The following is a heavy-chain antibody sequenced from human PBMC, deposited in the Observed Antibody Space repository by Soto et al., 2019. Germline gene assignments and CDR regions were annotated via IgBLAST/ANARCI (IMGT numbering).Heavy chain of an antibody. CDR1: GGSISSYY. CDR3: ARSRPFWSGYRH. J-gene: IGHJ4*02. D-gene: IGHD3-3*01. V-gene: IGHV4-59*01. CDR2: IYYSGST. Sequence: QVQLQESGPGLVKPSETLSLTCTVSGGSISSYYWSWIRQPPGKGLEWIGYIYYSGSTNYNPSLKSRVPISVDTSKNQFSLKLSSVTAADTAVYYCARSRPFWSGYRHWGQGTLVTVSS.